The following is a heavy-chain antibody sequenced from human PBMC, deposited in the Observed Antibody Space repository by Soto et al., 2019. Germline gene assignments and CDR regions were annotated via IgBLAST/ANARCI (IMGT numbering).Heavy chain of an antibody. CDR2: IYYSGST. V-gene: IGHV4-30-4*01. CDR1: GGSISSGDYY. CDR3: ARVYTNGATFDP. D-gene: IGHD2-8*01. Sequence: SETLSFTCTVSGGSISSGDYYWSWIRQPPGKGLEWIGYIYYSGSTYYNPSLKSRVTISVDTSKNQFSLKLSSVTAADTAVYYCARVYTNGATFDPWGQGTLVTVSS. J-gene: IGHJ5*02.